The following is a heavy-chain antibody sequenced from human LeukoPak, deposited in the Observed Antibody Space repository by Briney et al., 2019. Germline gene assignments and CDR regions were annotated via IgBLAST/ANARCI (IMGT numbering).Heavy chain of an antibody. V-gene: IGHV3-7*01. CDR1: GFTFSRSW. CDR3: ARDYDHYMDV. Sequence: GGSLRLSCAASGFTFSRSWMSWVGQAPGKGLEWVANIKQDGSKKYYVDSVKGRFTISRDNAKNSLYLQMNSLRAEDTAVYYCARDYDHYMDVWGKGTTVTVSS. J-gene: IGHJ6*03. CDR2: IKQDGSKK.